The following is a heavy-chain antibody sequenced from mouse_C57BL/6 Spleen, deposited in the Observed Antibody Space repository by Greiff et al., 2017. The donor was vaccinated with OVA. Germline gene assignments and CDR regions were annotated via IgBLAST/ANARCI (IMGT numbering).Heavy chain of an antibody. CDR2: IDPSDSYT. J-gene: IGHJ2*01. V-gene: IGHV1-50*01. CDR1: GYTFTSYW. Sequence: QVQLQQSGAELVKPGASVKLSCKASGYTFTSYWMQWVKQRPGQGLEWIGEIDPSDSYTNYNQKFKGKATLTVDTSSSTAYMQLSSLTSEDSAVYYCARFFDYDEVDYWGQGTTLTVAS. CDR3: ARFFDYDEVDY. D-gene: IGHD2-4*01.